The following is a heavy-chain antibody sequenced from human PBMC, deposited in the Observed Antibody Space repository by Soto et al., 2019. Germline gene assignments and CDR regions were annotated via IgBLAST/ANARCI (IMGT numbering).Heavy chain of an antibody. Sequence: GASVKVSCKASGYTFTSYYMHWVRQAPGQGLEWMGIINPSGGSTSYAQKFQGRVTMTRDTSTSTVYMELSSLRSEDTAVYYCARDQFAYYDSSGPRAYGMDVWGQGTTVTVS. J-gene: IGHJ6*02. V-gene: IGHV1-46*01. CDR2: INPSGGST. CDR1: GYTFTSYY. D-gene: IGHD3-22*01. CDR3: ARDQFAYYDSSGPRAYGMDV.